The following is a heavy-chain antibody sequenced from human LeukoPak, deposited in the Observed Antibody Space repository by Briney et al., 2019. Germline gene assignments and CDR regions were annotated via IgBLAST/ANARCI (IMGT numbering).Heavy chain of an antibody. CDR1: KFAFSSYA. J-gene: IGHJ3*02. V-gene: IGHV3-23*01. Sequence: GGSLRLSCAASKFAFSSYAMSWVRQAPGKGLEWVSAISGGGGNTYYADSVKGRFTISRDNSKNTLYLQMNSLRAEDTAVYYCGKDRYSGSLSPFDIWGQGTMVTVSS. CDR2: ISGGGGNT. D-gene: IGHD1-26*01. CDR3: GKDRYSGSLSPFDI.